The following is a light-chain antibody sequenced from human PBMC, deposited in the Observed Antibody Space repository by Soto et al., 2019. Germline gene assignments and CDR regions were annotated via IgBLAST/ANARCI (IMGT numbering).Light chain of an antibody. Sequence: DVQLTQSPSFLSASVGDRVTFTCRASQGINSYLAWYQQKPGKAPKLLIYGASRWQNGVPSRFSGSRSGTEFTLTVSSLQPGDFATYYCQQLNSYPTFGGGTKVEI. J-gene: IGKJ4*01. CDR1: QGINSY. V-gene: IGKV1-9*01. CDR2: GAS. CDR3: QQLNSYPT.